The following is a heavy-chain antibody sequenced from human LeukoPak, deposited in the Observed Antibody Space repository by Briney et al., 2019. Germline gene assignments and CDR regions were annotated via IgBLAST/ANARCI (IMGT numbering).Heavy chain of an antibody. CDR1: GYTFTSYY. Sequence: GASVKVSCEASGYTFTSYYMHWVRQAPGQGLEWMGIINPSGGSTSYAQKFQGRVTMTRDMSTSTVYMELSSLRSEDTAVYYCARGGGDTYYYDSSGYYFDYWGQGTLVTVSS. CDR2: INPSGGST. D-gene: IGHD3-22*01. CDR3: ARGGGDTYYYDSSGYYFDY. J-gene: IGHJ4*02. V-gene: IGHV1-46*01.